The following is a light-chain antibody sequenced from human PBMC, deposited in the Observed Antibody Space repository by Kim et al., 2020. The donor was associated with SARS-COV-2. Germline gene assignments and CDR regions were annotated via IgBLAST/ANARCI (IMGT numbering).Light chain of an antibody. J-gene: IGLJ3*02. CDR3: SSESSTTAWV. CDR1: SSDIGGSNY. Sequence: QSALTQPASVSGSPGQSITISCTGTSSDIGGSNYVSWYQQHPGKGPKLMIYDVSKRPSGVSSRFSGSRSGNTASLTISGLQAEDEADYYCSSESSTTAWVFGGGTKVTV. CDR2: DVS. V-gene: IGLV2-14*01.